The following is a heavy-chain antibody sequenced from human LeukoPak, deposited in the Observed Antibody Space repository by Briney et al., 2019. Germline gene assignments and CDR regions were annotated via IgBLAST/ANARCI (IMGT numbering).Heavy chain of an antibody. Sequence: GGSLRLSCAASGFTFSTYGMNWVRQAPGKGLEWVSAIIGSGGSTYYADSVKGRFTISRDNSKNTLYLQMDSLRAEDTAVYYCANMRSSTSRYFDYWGQGTLVTVSS. CDR2: IIGSGGST. CDR3: ANMRSSTSRYFDY. CDR1: GFTFSTYG. D-gene: IGHD2-2*01. J-gene: IGHJ4*02. V-gene: IGHV3-23*01.